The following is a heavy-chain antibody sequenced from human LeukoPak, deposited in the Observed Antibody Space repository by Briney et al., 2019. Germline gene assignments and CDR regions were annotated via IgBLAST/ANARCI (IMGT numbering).Heavy chain of an antibody. V-gene: IGHV3-7*01. J-gene: IGHJ4*02. CDR3: ARYRHLGY. CDR2: INQNGGEK. CDR1: GLTFSGYW. Sequence: GGSLRLSCADSGLTFSGYWMNWVRQAPGKGLEWVANINQNGGEKYYVDSVKGRFTISRDNGKNSLYLQMNSLRAEDTAVYYCARYRHLGYWGQGTLVTVSS.